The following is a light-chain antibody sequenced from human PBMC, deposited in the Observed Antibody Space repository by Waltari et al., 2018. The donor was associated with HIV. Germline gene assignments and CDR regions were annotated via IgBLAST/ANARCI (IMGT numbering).Light chain of an antibody. CDR1: SSDVGTYDL. Sequence: QSALTQPASVSGSPGQSITISCTGASSDVGTYDLVSWYQHLPGKAPKLMIYEVTKRPSGVSNRLSGSQSGNTASLTISGLQTDDEADYYCCTFAGSSTPVVFGGGTKLTVL. J-gene: IGLJ2*01. V-gene: IGLV2-23*02. CDR2: EVT. CDR3: CTFAGSSTPVV.